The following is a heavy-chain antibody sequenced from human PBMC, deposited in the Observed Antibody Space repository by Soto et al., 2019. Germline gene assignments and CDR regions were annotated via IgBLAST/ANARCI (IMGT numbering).Heavy chain of an antibody. CDR3: GRACGSSWYLDYYYYMEV. CDR2: INHSGST. CDR1: GGSFSGYY. J-gene: IGHJ6*03. V-gene: IGHV4-34*01. Sequence: SETLSLTCAVYGGSFSGYYWSWILQPPGKGLEWIGEINHSGSTNYNPSLKSRVTISVDTSKNQFSLKLSSVTAADTAVYYCGRACGSSWYLDYYYYMEVWGKGTTVTVSS. D-gene: IGHD6-13*01.